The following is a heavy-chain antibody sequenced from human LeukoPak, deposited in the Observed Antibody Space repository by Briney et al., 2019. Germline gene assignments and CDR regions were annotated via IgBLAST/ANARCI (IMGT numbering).Heavy chain of an antibody. CDR2: IIPIFGTA. CDR3: ARVRAAAGTAVEGSDY. Sequence: SVTVSCTASGGTFSSYAISWVRQAPGQGLEWMGGIIPIFGTANYAQKFQGRVTITADESTSTAYMELSSLRSEDTAVYYCARVRAAAGTAVEGSDYWGQGTLVTVSS. D-gene: IGHD6-13*01. V-gene: IGHV1-69*01. J-gene: IGHJ4*02. CDR1: GGTFSSYA.